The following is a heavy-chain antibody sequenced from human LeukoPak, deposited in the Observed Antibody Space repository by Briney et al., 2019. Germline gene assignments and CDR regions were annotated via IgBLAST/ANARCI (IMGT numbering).Heavy chain of an antibody. CDR2: IYSSGST. D-gene: IGHD3-10*01. J-gene: IGHJ1*01. CDR1: GDSVSAYF. CDR3: ARGSSSNYGYFQH. Sequence: SETLSLTCTVSGDSVSAYFWTWVRQPPGKGLEYIGYIYSSGSTNYNPSLKSRVTISVDTSKNQFSLSLSSVTAADTAMYYCARGSSSNYGYFQHWGQGTLVTVSS. V-gene: IGHV4-59*02.